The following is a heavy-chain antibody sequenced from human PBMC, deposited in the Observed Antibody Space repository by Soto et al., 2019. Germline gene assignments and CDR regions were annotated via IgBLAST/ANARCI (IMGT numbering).Heavy chain of an antibody. Sequence: SLTCTVSGASISGFYWSWIRKSAGKGLEWIGRIYATGTTDYNPSLKSRVMMSVDTSKKQFSLKLRSVTSSHTAVYYCLRDGTNTLRHWLDTWGQGISVTVSS. J-gene: IGHJ5*02. CDR1: GASISGFY. CDR3: LRDGTNTLRHWLDT. CDR2: IYATGTT. V-gene: IGHV4-4*07. D-gene: IGHD1-1*01.